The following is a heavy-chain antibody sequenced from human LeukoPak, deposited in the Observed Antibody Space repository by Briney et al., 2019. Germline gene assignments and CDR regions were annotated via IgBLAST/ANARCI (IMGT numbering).Heavy chain of an antibody. V-gene: IGHV3-23*01. CDR3: AKVSGSYLYYFDY. D-gene: IGHD3-10*01. CDR2: ISGSGGST. J-gene: IGHJ4*02. CDR1: GFTFSSYA. Sequence: HPGGSLRLSCAASGFTFSSYAMSWVRQAPGKGLEWVSAISGSGGSTYYADSVKGRFTISRDNSKNTLYLQMNSLRAEDTAVYYCAKVSGSYLYYFDYWGQGTLVTVSS.